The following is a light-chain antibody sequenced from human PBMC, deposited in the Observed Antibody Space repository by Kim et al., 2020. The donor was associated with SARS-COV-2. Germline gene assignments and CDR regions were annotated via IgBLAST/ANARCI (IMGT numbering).Light chain of an antibody. V-gene: IGLV1-47*01. J-gene: IGLJ2*01. CDR1: SSNIGSNY. Sequence: GKSVTISLSGSSSNIGSNYVYWYQQLPGTAPKLLIYRNNQRPSGVPDRFSGSKSGTSASLAISGLRSEDEADYYCAAWDDSLSGPVFGGGTQLTVL. CDR2: RNN. CDR3: AAWDDSLSGPV.